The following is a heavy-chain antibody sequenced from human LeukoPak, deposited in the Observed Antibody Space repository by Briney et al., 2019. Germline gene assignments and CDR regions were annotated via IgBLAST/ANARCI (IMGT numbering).Heavy chain of an antibody. D-gene: IGHD3-3*01. J-gene: IGHJ6*03. V-gene: IGHV1-3*03. CDR1: GYTFTSYV. CDR3: ARARYETRIWPKSRYDYYHYMDV. Sequence: ASVKVSCKASGYTFTSYVIHWVRQAPGQRLEWMGWVNAGNGNTKYSQEFQDRVTITRDTSASTAYMELSSLRSEDMAVYYCARARYETRIWPKSRYDYYHYMDVWGKGTTVTVSS. CDR2: VNAGNGNT.